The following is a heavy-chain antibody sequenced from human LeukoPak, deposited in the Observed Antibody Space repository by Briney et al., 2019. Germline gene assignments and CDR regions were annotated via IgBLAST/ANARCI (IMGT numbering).Heavy chain of an antibody. V-gene: IGHV1-18*01. J-gene: IGHJ5*02. CDR2: IIAYNGNT. CDR3: ARDHYDFWSGYPVSFDP. Sequence: ASVKVSCKASGYTFTSYGISWVRQAPGQGFEWLGWIIAYNGNTNYAQKLQGRVTMTTDTSTSTAYMELRSLRSDDTAVYYCARDHYDFWSGYPVSFDPWGQGTLVTVSS. D-gene: IGHD3-3*01. CDR1: GYTFTSYG.